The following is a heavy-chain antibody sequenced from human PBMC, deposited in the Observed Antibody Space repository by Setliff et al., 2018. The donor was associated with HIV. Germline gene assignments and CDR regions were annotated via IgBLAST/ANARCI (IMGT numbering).Heavy chain of an antibody. CDR1: GGIFNTYG. Sequence: SVKVSCKASGGIFNTYGMNWVRQAPGQGLEWMGGIIPIARAPNYAQKFQDRVTITADESTTTVYMEVRSLKSEDTALYYCARGPLYGYDRGYFDYWGQGTLVT. J-gene: IGHJ4*02. CDR3: ARGPLYGYDRGYFDY. D-gene: IGHD5-12*01. V-gene: IGHV1-69*13. CDR2: IIPIARAP.